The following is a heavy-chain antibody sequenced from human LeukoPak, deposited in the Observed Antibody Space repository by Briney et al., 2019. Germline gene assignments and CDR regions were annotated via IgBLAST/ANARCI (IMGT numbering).Heavy chain of an antibody. J-gene: IGHJ3*02. Sequence: SSETLSLTCAVYGGSFSGYYWSCIRQPPGKGLEWIGEINHSGSTNYNPSLKSRVTISVDTSKNQFSLKLSSVTAADTAVYYCARARFWSDLDAFDIWGQGTMVTVSS. CDR2: INHSGST. CDR3: ARARFWSDLDAFDI. D-gene: IGHD3-3*01. CDR1: GGSFSGYY. V-gene: IGHV4-34*01.